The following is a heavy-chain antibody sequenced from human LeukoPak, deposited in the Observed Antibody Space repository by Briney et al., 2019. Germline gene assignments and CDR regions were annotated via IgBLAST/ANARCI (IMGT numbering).Heavy chain of an antibody. V-gene: IGHV3-43*01. J-gene: IGHJ2*01. CDR3: VKGRGGNSGYFDL. Sequence: GGSLRLSCAASGFIFDDYTMHWVRQAPGKGLEWVSLINWNGGSTYYIDSMKGRFTISRDNSKNSLYLQMKSLRTDDTALYYCVKGRGGNSGYFDLWGRGTLVTVSS. CDR1: GFIFDDYT. D-gene: IGHD4-23*01. CDR2: INWNGGST.